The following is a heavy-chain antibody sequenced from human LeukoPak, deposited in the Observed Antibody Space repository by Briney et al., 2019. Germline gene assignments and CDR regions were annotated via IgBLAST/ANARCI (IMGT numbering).Heavy chain of an antibody. V-gene: IGHV1-2*07. J-gene: IGHJ5*02. CDR2: INPNSNGLN. Sequence: ASVKVSCKASGYSLSDHYMHWVRQAPGQGLEWMGWINPNSNGLNNYAHKFQGRVTMTSDTSISTAYMELSGLRSDDTAVYFCARDRRIAAAGTGHGWFDPWGQGTLVTVSS. CDR3: ARDRRIAAAGTGHGWFDP. D-gene: IGHD6-13*01. CDR1: GYSLSDHY.